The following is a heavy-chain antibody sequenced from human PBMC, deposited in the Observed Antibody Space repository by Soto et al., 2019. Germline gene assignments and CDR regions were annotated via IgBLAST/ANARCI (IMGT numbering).Heavy chain of an antibody. Sequence: EVQLLESGGGLVRPGGSLRLSCAASGFTFYNYAMNWVRQAPGKGLEWVSTISGGGDGTYYADSVKGRFTISRDNSRNTVYLQMNRLRVEDTAVYYCAKKGLGSLASYCTTGDCHYAFDVWGQGTVVTVSS. J-gene: IGHJ3*01. CDR2: ISGGGDGT. CDR3: AKKGLGSLASYCTTGDCHYAFDV. D-gene: IGHD2-8*01. CDR1: GFTFYNYA. V-gene: IGHV3-23*01.